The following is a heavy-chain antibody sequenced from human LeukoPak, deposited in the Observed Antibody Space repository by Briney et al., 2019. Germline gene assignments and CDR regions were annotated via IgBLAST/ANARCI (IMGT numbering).Heavy chain of an antibody. V-gene: IGHV3-74*01. CDR3: AAVVVAKGYYGMDV. D-gene: IGHD2-15*01. J-gene: IGHJ6*02. Sequence: AGGSLRLSCAASGFTFSSYWMHWVRQAPGKGLVWVSRINSDGSSTSYADSVKGRFTISRDNAKNTLYLQMNSLRAEDTAVYYCAAVVVAKGYYGMDVWGQGTTVTVSS. CDR1: GFTFSSYW. CDR2: INSDGSST.